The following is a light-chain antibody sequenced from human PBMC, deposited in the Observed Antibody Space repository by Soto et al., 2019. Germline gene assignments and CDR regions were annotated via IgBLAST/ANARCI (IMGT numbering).Light chain of an antibody. J-gene: IGKJ5*01. CDR3: KQANSFPIT. V-gene: IGKV1D-12*01. CDR1: RGISSW. CDR2: AAS. Sequence: DIQMTQSPSSVSASVGDRVTITCRASRGISSWLAWYQQKPGKAPKLLIYAASSLQSGVPSRFSGSGSGTDFTLTIRSLQPEDFATYYCKQANSFPITFGQGTRLEIK.